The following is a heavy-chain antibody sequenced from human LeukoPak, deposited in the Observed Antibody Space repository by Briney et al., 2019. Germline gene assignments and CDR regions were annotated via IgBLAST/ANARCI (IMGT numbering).Heavy chain of an antibody. V-gene: IGHV4-59*01. CDR3: ASEGRVEYFQH. CDR1: GGSISSYY. CDR2: IYYSGST. Sequence: PSETLSLTCTVSGGSISSYYWSWIRQPPGKGLEWIGYIYYSGSTNYNPSLKSRVTTSVDTSKNQFSLKLSSVTAADTAVYYCASEGRVEYFQHWGQGTLVTVSS. J-gene: IGHJ1*01.